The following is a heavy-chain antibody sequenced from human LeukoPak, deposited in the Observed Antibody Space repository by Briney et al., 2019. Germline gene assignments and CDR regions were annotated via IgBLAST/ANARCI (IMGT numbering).Heavy chain of an antibody. CDR3: ARAFEWFGENIGPPDY. CDR2: ISAYNGNT. V-gene: IGHV1-18*01. D-gene: IGHD3-10*01. Sequence: GASVKVSCKASGYTFTSYGFSWVRQAPGQGLEWMGWISAYNGNTNYAQKLQGRVTMTTDTSTSTAYMELRSLRSDDTAVYYCARAFEWFGENIGPPDYWGQGTLVTVSS. J-gene: IGHJ4*02. CDR1: GYTFTSYG.